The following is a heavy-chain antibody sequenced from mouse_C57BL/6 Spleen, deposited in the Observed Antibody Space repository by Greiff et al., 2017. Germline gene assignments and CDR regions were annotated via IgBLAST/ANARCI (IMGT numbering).Heavy chain of an antibody. CDR1: GFTFSSYA. V-gene: IGHV5-9-1*02. CDR3: TRGYGIYYYAMDY. Sequence: EVKLVESGEGLVKPGGSLKLSCAASGFTFSSYAMSWVRQTPEKRLEWVAYISSGGDYIYYADTVKGRFTISRDNARNTLYLQMSSLKSEDTAMYYCTRGYGIYYYAMDYWGQGTSVTVSS. D-gene: IGHD2-1*01. CDR2: ISSGGDYI. J-gene: IGHJ4*01.